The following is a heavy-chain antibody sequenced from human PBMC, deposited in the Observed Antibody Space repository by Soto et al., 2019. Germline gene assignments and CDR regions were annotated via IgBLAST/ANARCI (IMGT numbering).Heavy chain of an antibody. CDR2: IYYSGST. CDR3: ARRWGYASDY. D-gene: IGHD2-8*01. CDR1: GGSISSYY. Sequence: QVQLQESGPGLVKPSETLSLTCTVSGGSISSYYWSWIRQPPGKGLEWIGYIYYSGSTNYNPSLKSRVTMSVDTSTNQFALKLSSVTAADTAVYYCARRWGYASDYWGQGTLVTVSS. J-gene: IGHJ4*02. V-gene: IGHV4-59*08.